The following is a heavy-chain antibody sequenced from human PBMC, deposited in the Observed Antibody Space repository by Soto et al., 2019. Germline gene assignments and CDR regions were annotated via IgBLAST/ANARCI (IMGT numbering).Heavy chain of an antibody. D-gene: IGHD1-26*01. CDR3: ARDLAKDGQGLYLDY. V-gene: IGHV1-69*13. CDR1: GGTFSSYA. J-gene: IGHJ4*02. Sequence: SVKVSCKASGGTFSSYAISWVRQAPGQGLEWMGGIIPIFGTANYAQKFQGRVTITADESTSTAYMELSSLRSEDTAVYYCARDLAKDGQGLYLDYWGQGTLVTVSS. CDR2: IIPIFGTA.